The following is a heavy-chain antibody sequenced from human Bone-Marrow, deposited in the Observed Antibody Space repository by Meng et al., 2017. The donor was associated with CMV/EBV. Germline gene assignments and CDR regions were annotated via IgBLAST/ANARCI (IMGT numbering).Heavy chain of an antibody. J-gene: IGHJ5*02. Sequence: GGSLKISCAASGFTFSSYSMNWVRQAPGKGLEWVSSISSSSSYIYYADSVKGRFTISRDNAKNSLYLQMNSLRAEDTAVYYCATILEGLGWFDPWGQGTLVTVSS. V-gene: IGHV3-21*01. CDR3: ATILEGLGWFDP. CDR2: ISSSSSYI. D-gene: IGHD3-3*01. CDR1: GFTFSSYS.